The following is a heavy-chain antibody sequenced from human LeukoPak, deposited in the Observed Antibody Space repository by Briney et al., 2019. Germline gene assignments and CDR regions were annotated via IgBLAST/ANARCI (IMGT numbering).Heavy chain of an antibody. D-gene: IGHD3-22*01. CDR2: IYHSGST. CDR3: ARLAYYYDSSGLRYYFDY. V-gene: IGHV4-30-2*01. CDR1: GGSISSGGYS. J-gene: IGHJ4*02. Sequence: SETLSLTRAVSGGSISSGGYSWSWIRQPPGKGLEWIGYIYHSGSTYYNPSLKSRVTISVDKSKNQFSLKLSSVTAADTAVYYCARLAYYYDSSGLRYYFDYWGQGTLVTVSS.